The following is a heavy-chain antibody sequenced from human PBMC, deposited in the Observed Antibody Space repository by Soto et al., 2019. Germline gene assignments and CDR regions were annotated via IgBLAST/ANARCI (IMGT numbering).Heavy chain of an antibody. CDR3: ARDLRSSSGPRNDAFDI. V-gene: IGHV4-31*03. Sequence: QVQLQESGPGLVKPSQTLSLTCTVSGGSISSGGYYWSWIRQHQGKGLEWIGYIYYSGSTYYNPSLKSGVTISVDTSKNQFSLKLSSVTAADKAVYYCARDLRSSSGPRNDAFDIWGQGTMVTVSS. CDR1: GGSISSGGYY. J-gene: IGHJ3*02. D-gene: IGHD6-13*01. CDR2: IYYSGST.